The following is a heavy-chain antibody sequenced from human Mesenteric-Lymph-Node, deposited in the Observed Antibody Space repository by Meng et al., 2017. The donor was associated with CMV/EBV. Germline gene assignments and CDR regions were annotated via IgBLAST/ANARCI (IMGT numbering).Heavy chain of an antibody. Sequence: VSCEASGYTFTNHDINWVRRAPGQGLEWMAWINNVNTGCAQKFQGRLTITRDTSISTAYMELSGLTSEDTGVYYCARRRGQWLLDYWGQGTLVTVSS. CDR1: GYTFTNHD. CDR3: ARRRGQWLLDY. D-gene: IGHD6-19*01. V-gene: IGHV1-8*03. CDR2: INNVNT. J-gene: IGHJ4*02.